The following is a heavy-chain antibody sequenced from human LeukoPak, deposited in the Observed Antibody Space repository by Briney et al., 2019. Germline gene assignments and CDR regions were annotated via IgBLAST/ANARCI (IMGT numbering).Heavy chain of an antibody. CDR2: ISGSGGST. D-gene: IGHD2-15*01. CDR3: ATKPYCSGGSCYSGPDY. J-gene: IGHJ4*02. Sequence: GESLKISCAASGFTFSSYAMSWVRQAPGKGLEWVSAISGSGGSTYYADSVKGRFTISRDNSKNTLYLQMNSLRAEDTAVYYCATKPYCSGGSCYSGPDYWGQGTLVTVSS. V-gene: IGHV3-23*01. CDR1: GFTFSSYA.